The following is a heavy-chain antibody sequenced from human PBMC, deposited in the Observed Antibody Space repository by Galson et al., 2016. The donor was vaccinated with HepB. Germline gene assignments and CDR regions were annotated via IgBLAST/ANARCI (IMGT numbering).Heavy chain of an antibody. J-gene: IGHJ4*02. CDR2: ISYDGRNK. CDR1: GFIFSSCA. Sequence: SLRLSCAASGFIFSSCAMHWVRQAPGKGLEWVAVISYDGRNKYYADSVKGRFTISRDNSENTFFLQMNSLRPEDTAVYYCARDGAYYDTTGYYYFDYWGQGTLVTVSS. V-gene: IGHV3-30*04. CDR3: ARDGAYYDTTGYYYFDY. D-gene: IGHD3-22*01.